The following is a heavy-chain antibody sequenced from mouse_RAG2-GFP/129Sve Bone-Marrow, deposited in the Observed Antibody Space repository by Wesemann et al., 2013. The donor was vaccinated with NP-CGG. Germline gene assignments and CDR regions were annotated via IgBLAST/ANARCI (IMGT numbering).Heavy chain of an antibody. J-gene: IGHJ4*01. D-gene: IGHD2-1*01. CDR2: ILPGSGST. Sequence: GASVKISCKATGYTFSSYWIEWVKQRPGHGLEWIGEILPGSGSTNYNEKFKGKATFTADTSSNTAYMQLSSLTSEDSAVYYCAIFYYGNYFYYAMDYWGQGTSVTVSS. CDR1: GYTFSSYW. V-gene: IGHV1-9*01. CDR3: AIFYYGNYFYYAMDY.